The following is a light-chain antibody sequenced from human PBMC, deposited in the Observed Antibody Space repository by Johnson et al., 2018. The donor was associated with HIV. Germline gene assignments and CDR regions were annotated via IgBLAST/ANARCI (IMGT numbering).Light chain of an antibody. CDR2: ENN. Sequence: QLVLTQPPSVSAAPGQKVTISCSGSSSNIGNNYVSWYQCLPGTAPKLLIFENNKRPSGIPDRFSGSKSGTSATLGITGLQTGDEGDYFCGAWDSTLNAYVFGTGTKVTVL. V-gene: IGLV1-51*02. J-gene: IGLJ1*01. CDR3: GAWDSTLNAYV. CDR1: SSNIGNNY.